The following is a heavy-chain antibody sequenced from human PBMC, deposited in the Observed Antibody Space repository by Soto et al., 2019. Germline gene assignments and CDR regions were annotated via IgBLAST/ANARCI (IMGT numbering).Heavy chain of an antibody. D-gene: IGHD3-3*02. Sequence: GGSLRLSCAASGFTFSSYGMHWVRQAPGKGLEWVAVIWNDGSNKYYADSVKGRFTISRDNSKNTLYLQMNSLRAEDTAVYYCARGGAFKTNSFDYWGQGTLVTVSS. V-gene: IGHV3-33*08. J-gene: IGHJ4*02. CDR3: ARGGAFKTNSFDY. CDR2: IWNDGSNK. CDR1: GFTFSSYG.